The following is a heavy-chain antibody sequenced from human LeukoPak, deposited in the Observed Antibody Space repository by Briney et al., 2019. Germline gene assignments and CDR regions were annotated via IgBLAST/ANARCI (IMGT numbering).Heavy chain of an antibody. V-gene: IGHV3-66*02. Sequence: GGSLRLSCAASGFTVSSNYMSWVRQAPGKGLEWVSVIYSGGSTYYADSVKGRFTISRDNSKNTLYLQMNSLRAEDTAVYYCARTHDYGDHFGAFDIWGQGTMVTVSS. D-gene: IGHD4-17*01. CDR2: IYSGGST. CDR3: ARTHDYGDHFGAFDI. J-gene: IGHJ3*02. CDR1: GFTVSSNY.